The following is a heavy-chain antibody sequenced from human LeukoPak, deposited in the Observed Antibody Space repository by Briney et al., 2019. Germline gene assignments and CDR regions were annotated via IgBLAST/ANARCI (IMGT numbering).Heavy chain of an antibody. D-gene: IGHD6-13*01. J-gene: IGHJ5*02. CDR2: INHSGST. CDR3: ARGRSSWSSGTWFDP. Sequence: PSETLSLTCAVYGGSFSGYYWSWIRQPPGKVLEWIGEINHSGSTNYNPSLKSRVTISVDTSKNQFSLKLSSVTAADTAVYYCARGRSSWSSGTWFDPWGQGTLVTVSS. CDR1: GGSFSGYY. V-gene: IGHV4-34*01.